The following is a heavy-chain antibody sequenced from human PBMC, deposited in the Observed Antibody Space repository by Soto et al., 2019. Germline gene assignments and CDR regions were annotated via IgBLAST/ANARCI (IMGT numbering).Heavy chain of an antibody. Sequence: GSLRLSCAASGFTFSSYAMSWVRQAPGKGLEWVSAISGSGGSTYYADSVKGRFTISRDNSKNTLYLQMNSLRAEDTAVYYCAKDPVVVVPAAIPNYYYYGMDVWGQGTTVTVSS. CDR3: AKDPVVVVPAAIPNYYYYGMDV. D-gene: IGHD2-2*02. CDR2: ISGSGGST. V-gene: IGHV3-23*01. J-gene: IGHJ6*02. CDR1: GFTFSSYA.